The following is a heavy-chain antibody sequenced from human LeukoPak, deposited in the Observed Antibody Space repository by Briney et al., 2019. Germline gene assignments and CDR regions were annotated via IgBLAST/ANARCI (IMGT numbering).Heavy chain of an antibody. V-gene: IGHV3-7*01. CDR1: GFTFSSYW. Sequence: PGGSLRLSCAASGFTFSSYWMSWVRQAPGKGLEWVANIKQDGSEKYYVDSVKGRFTISRDNAKNSLYLQMNSLRAEDTAVYYCARGGRYYDYVWGSYRYPFDYWGQGTLVTVSS. CDR3: ARGGRYYDYVWGSYRYPFDY. J-gene: IGHJ4*02. CDR2: IKQDGSEK. D-gene: IGHD3-16*02.